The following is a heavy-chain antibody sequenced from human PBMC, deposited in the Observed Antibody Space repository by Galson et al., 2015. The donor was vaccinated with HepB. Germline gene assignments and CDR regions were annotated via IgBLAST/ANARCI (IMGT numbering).Heavy chain of an antibody. Sequence: SVKVSCKASGGTFSSYAISWVRQAPGQGLEWMGIINPSGGSTSYAQKFQGRVTMTRDTSTSTVYMELSSLRSEDTAVYYCARDKYYYGSGSPEAAGESYYYYYGMDVWGQGTTVTVSS. CDR2: INPSGGST. CDR3: ARDKYYYGSGSPEAAGESYYYYYGMDV. J-gene: IGHJ6*02. D-gene: IGHD3-10*01. V-gene: IGHV1-46*03. CDR1: GGTFSSYA.